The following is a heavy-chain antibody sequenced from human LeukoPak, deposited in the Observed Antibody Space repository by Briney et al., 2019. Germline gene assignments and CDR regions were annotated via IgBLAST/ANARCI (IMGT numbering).Heavy chain of an antibody. CDR2: IIPILGIA. CDR1: GGTFSSYT. CDR3: AREISMTTVPKGAFDY. D-gene: IGHD4-17*01. V-gene: IGHV1-69*04. J-gene: IGHJ4*02. Sequence: SVKVSCKASGGTFSSYTISWVRQAPGQGLEWMGRIIPILGIANYAQKFQGRVTITADKSTSTAYMELSSLRSADTAVYYCAREISMTTVPKGAFDYWGQGTLVTVSS.